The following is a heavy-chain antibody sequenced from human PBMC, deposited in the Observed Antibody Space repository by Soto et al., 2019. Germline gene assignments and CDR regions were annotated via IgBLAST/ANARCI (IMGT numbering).Heavy chain of an antibody. Sequence: PSETLSLTCAVYGGSLSGYYWSWIRQPPGKGLEWIGEINHSGSTNYNTSLKSRVTISVDTSKHQFSLKLSSVTAADTAVYYCGRGGYCSSTSCYGGYNWFDPWGQGTLVTVSS. CDR2: INHSGST. V-gene: IGHV4-34*01. J-gene: IGHJ5*02. D-gene: IGHD2-2*01. CDR3: GRGGYCSSTSCYGGYNWFDP. CDR1: GGSLSGYY.